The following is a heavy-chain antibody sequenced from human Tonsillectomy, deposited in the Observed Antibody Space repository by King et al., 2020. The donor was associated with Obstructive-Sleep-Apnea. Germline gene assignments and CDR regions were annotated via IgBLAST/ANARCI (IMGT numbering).Heavy chain of an antibody. D-gene: IGHD1-1*01. CDR3: TRRTTTTAKGFDS. CDR2: VSNKANGYAT. Sequence: VQLVESGGGLVQPGGSLKLSCAASGFTFSGSTMHWVRQASGKGLEWVGRVSNKANGYATLYAALVKGRVTISRDDSKNTAYLQMNSLKTEDTAVYYCTRRTTTTAKGFDSWGQGTLVTVSS. V-gene: IGHV3-73*01. J-gene: IGHJ4*02. CDR1: GFTFSGST.